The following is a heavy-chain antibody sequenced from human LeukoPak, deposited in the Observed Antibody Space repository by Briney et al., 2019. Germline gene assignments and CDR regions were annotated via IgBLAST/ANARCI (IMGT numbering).Heavy chain of an antibody. J-gene: IGHJ4*02. CDR3: ARDVDTAMAYDGVY. D-gene: IGHD5-18*01. V-gene: IGHV3-21*01. Sequence: PGGFLRLSCAASGFTFSSYSMNWVRQAPGKGLEWVSSISSSSSYIYYADSVKGRFTISRDNAKNSLYLQMNSLRAEDTAVYYCARDVDTAMAYDGVYWGQGTLVTVSS. CDR2: ISSSSSYI. CDR1: GFTFSSYS.